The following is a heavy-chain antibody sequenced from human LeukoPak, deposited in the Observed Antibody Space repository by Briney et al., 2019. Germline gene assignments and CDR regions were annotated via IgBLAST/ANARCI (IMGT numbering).Heavy chain of an antibody. D-gene: IGHD3-10*01. Sequence: PGGSLRLSCAASGFTFDDYAMHWVRQAPGKGLEWVSLISWDGGSTYYADSVKGRFTISRDNSKNSLYLQMNSLRAEDTALYYCAREKMVRGVRYYYYGMDVWGQGTTVTVSS. CDR2: ISWDGGST. J-gene: IGHJ6*02. CDR3: AREKMVRGVRYYYYGMDV. CDR1: GFTFDDYA. V-gene: IGHV3-43D*03.